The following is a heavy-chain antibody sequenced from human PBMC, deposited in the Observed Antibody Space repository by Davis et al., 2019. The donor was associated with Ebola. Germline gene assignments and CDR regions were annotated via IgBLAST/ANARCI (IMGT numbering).Heavy chain of an antibody. CDR3: ARQGRCSSTSCYKSYYYYGMDV. Sequence: GESLKISCKGSGYSFTSYWIGWVRQMPGKGLEWMGIIYPGDSDTRYSPSFQGQVTISADKSISTAYLQWSSLKASDTAMYYCARQGRCSSTSCYKSYYYYGMDVWGQGTTATVSS. CDR2: IYPGDSDT. V-gene: IGHV5-51*01. D-gene: IGHD2-2*02. J-gene: IGHJ6*02. CDR1: GYSFTSYW.